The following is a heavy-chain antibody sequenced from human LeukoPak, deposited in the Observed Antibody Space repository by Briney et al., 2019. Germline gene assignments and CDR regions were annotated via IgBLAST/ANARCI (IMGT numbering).Heavy chain of an antibody. CDR3: ARSIESNWNPFDD. CDR2: ISSSGSHT. J-gene: IGHJ4*02. CDR1: RFTFTTYS. Sequence: GQSLRLSCAVYRFTFTTYSINCDRQAPRKGLEWVSSISSSGSHTYYGDSRKGRFTVCRGNAKNSLFLQMNSLRVAQPSFNYCARSIESNWNPFDDWGQGTLVSVSS. D-gene: IGHD1-20*01. V-gene: IGHV3-21*01.